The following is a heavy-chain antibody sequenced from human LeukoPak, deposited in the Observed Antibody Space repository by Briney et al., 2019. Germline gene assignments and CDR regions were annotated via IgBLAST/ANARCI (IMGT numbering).Heavy chain of an antibody. V-gene: IGHV4-34*01. D-gene: IGHD5-24*01. Sequence: SETLSLTCAVYGGSFSGYYWSWIRQPPGKGLEWIGEINHSGSTNYNPSLKSRVAISVDTSKNQFSLKLSSVTAADTAVYYCARGRWGWLQSVDWFDPWGQGTLVTVSS. CDR3: ARGRWGWLQSVDWFDP. J-gene: IGHJ5*02. CDR2: INHSGST. CDR1: GGSFSGYY.